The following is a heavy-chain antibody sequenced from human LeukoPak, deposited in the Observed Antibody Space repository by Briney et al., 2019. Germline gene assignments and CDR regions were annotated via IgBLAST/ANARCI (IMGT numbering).Heavy chain of an antibody. Sequence: GGSLRLSCAASGFTFSSYWMSWVRQAPGKGLEWVSYISSSSSTIYYADSVKGRFTISRDNARNSLYLQMNSLRVDDTAVYYCARDSAVGKTTVTTLDYWGQGTLVTVSS. CDR3: ARDSAVGKTTVTTLDY. V-gene: IGHV3-48*04. D-gene: IGHD4-17*01. CDR1: GFTFSSYW. CDR2: ISSSSSTI. J-gene: IGHJ4*02.